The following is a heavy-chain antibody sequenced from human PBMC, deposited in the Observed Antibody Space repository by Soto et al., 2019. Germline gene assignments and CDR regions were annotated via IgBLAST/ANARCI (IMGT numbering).Heavy chain of an antibody. V-gene: IGHV3-30*18. D-gene: IGHD2-15*01. CDR1: GFTFSSYG. Sequence: HPGGSLRLSCAASGFTFSSYGMHWVRQAPGKGLEWVAVISYDGSNKYYADSVKGRFTISRDNSKNTLYLQMNSLRAEDTAVYYCAKTHNRWSMGYHDAFDIWGQGTMVTVSS. CDR2: ISYDGSNK. CDR3: AKTHNRWSMGYHDAFDI. J-gene: IGHJ3*02.